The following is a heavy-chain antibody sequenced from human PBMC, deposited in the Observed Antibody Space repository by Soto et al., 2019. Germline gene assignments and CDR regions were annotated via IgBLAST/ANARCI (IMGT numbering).Heavy chain of an antibody. D-gene: IGHD6-19*01. J-gene: IGHJ4*03. Sequence: GGSRRRSCAACGFTFSNYWMSWVRQAEGKGLEWVGNIKQEGSENYYGRSVIGRGTSSRDNYKNLFCLQMKSMRAEDTAVYDGARVYINGWKFDYWGRGTLVTVSS. V-gene: IGHV3-7*01. CDR3: ARVYINGWKFDY. CDR2: IKQEGSEN. CDR1: GFTFSNYW.